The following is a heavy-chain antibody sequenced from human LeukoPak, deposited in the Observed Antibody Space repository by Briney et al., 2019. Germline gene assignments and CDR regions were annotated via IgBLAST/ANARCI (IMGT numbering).Heavy chain of an antibody. Sequence: SETLSLTCTASGGSISSYYWSWIRQPPGKGLEWIGYIYYSGSTNYNPSLKSRVTISVDTSKNQFSLKLSSVTAADTAVYYCALGTYYYGSGSYYYFDYWGQGTLVTVSS. D-gene: IGHD3-10*01. J-gene: IGHJ4*02. V-gene: IGHV4-59*01. CDR3: ALGTYYYGSGSYYYFDY. CDR2: IYYSGST. CDR1: GGSISSYY.